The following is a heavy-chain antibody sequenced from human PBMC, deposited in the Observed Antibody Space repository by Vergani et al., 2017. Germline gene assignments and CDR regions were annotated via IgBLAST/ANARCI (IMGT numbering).Heavy chain of an antibody. J-gene: IGHJ4*02. Sequence: QLQLQESGPGLVKPSETLSLTCSVSGVSIRTTSYYWGWIRQSPGKGLEWIGSLLYSGTAYYNPSLKSRVTISADTSKNQFSLRLNSVTAADTAVYYCARGSRAEGGSGPDKWGQGTLVTVSS. CDR3: ARGSRAEGGSGPDK. CDR2: LLYSGTA. D-gene: IGHD6-13*01. CDR1: GVSIRTTSYY. V-gene: IGHV4-39*01.